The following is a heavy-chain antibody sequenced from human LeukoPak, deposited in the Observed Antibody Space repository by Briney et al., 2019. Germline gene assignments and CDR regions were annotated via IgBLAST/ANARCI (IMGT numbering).Heavy chain of an antibody. J-gene: IGHJ4*02. D-gene: IGHD2-15*01. CDR1: GGTFSSYA. CDR3: ARDPGFCSGGTCYPAYFDY. CDR2: FIPIFGTA. V-gene: IGHV1-69*05. Sequence: ASVKVSCKASGGTFSSYAISWVRQAPGQGLEWMGGFIPIFGTANYAQKFQGRVTITTDESTSTAYMELSSLRSEDTAVYYCARDPGFCSGGTCYPAYFDYWGQGTLVTVSS.